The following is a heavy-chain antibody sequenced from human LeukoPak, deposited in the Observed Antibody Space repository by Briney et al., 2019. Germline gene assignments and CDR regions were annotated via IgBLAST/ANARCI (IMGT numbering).Heavy chain of an antibody. CDR3: ARGGVLMVYAIPFDY. Sequence: GGSLRLSCAASGFTFSSYSMNWVRQAPGKGLEWVSYISSSSTIYYADSVKGRFTISRDNAENSLYLQMNSLRAEDTAVYYCARGGVLMVYAIPFDYWGQGTLVTVSS. V-gene: IGHV3-48*01. D-gene: IGHD2-8*01. J-gene: IGHJ4*02. CDR2: ISSSSTI. CDR1: GFTFSSYS.